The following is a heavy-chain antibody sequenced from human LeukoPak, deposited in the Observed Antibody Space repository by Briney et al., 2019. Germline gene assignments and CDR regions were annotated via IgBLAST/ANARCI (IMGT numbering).Heavy chain of an antibody. Sequence: PGGSLRLSCAASGFTFSSYWMSWVRQAPGKGLEWVANIKQDGSEKYYVDSVKGRFTISRDNAKNSLYLQMNSLRAEDTAVYYCAGSSYPVKPDGYIFEYWGQGTLVTVFS. CDR2: IKQDGSEK. J-gene: IGHJ4*02. V-gene: IGHV3-7*01. D-gene: IGHD5-24*01. CDR1: GFTFSSYW. CDR3: AGSSYPVKPDGYIFEY.